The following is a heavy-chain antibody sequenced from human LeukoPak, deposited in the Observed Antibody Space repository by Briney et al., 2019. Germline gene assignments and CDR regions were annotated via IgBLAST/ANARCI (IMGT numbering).Heavy chain of an antibody. V-gene: IGHV3-21*01. Sequence: PGGSLRLSCAASGFTFSSYNMNWVRQAPGKGLEWVSSISSTSSYIYYADSVRGRITISRDNAKNSLYLQMSSLRAEDTAVYYCARVFVGYCSSTSCYSLDPWGQGTLVTVSS. J-gene: IGHJ5*02. CDR3: ARVFVGYCSSTSCYSLDP. CDR1: GFTFSSYN. D-gene: IGHD2-2*01. CDR2: ISSTSSYI.